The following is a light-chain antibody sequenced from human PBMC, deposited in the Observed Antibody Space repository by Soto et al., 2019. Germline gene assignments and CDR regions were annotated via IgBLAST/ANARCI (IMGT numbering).Light chain of an antibody. CDR1: ETVATN. V-gene: IGKV3-15*01. CDR2: GAS. Sequence: MRTQSPTALSVSPGERATLSCWASETVATNLAWYQQKPGQAPRLLISGASTRAAGISDRFRGSGSGTEFTLTISSLRSEDSAIYYCQQYFEWPPMTFGQGTKVDI. CDR3: QQYFEWPPMT. J-gene: IGKJ1*01.